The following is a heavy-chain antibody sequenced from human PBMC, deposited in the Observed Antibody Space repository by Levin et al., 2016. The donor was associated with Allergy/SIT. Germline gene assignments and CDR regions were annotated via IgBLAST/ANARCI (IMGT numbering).Heavy chain of an antibody. Sequence: SETLSLTCAVSGGSISSGGYSWSWIRQPPGKGLEWIGYIYHSGSTYYNPSLKSRVTISVDKSKNQFSLKLSSVTAADTAVYYCARAEGSGSSSYFDYWGQGTLVTVSS. CDR2: IYHSGST. V-gene: IGHV4-30-2*01. J-gene: IGHJ4*02. CDR1: GGSISSGGYS. D-gene: IGHD3-10*01. CDR3: ARAEGSGSSSYFDY.